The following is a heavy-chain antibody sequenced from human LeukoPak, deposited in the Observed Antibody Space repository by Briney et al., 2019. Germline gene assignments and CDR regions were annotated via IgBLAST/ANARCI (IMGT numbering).Heavy chain of an antibody. CDR1: GYTFTSYG. CDR3: ARTYGSGSYRWFDP. V-gene: IGHV7-4-1*02. D-gene: IGHD3-10*01. CDR2: INTNTGNP. J-gene: IGHJ5*02. Sequence: ASVKVSCKASGYTFTSYGISWVRQAPGQGLEWMGWINTNTGNPTYAQGFTGRFVFSLDTSVSTAYLQISSLKAEDTAVYYCARTYGSGSYRWFDPWGQGTLVTVSS.